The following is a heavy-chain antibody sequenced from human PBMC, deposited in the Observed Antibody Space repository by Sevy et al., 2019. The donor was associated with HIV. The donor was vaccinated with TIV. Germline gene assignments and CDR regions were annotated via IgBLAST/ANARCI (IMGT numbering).Heavy chain of an antibody. CDR2: ISWKSGGI. Sequence: GGSLRLSCVASGFTFDDYAMHWVRQAPGKGLEWVSGISWKSGGIGYADSVKGRLTIPRDNVKNSLYLQMNSLRAEDTALYYCAKDTSAAARRGAFDYWGQGTLVTVSS. CDR3: AKDTSAAARRGAFDY. J-gene: IGHJ4*02. CDR1: GFTFDDYA. D-gene: IGHD6-13*01. V-gene: IGHV3-9*01.